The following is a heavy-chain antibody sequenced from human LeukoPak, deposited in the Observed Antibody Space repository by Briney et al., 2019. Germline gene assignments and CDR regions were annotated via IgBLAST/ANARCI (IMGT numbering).Heavy chain of an antibody. CDR3: TRGITIFGVAQCY. Sequence: GGSLRLSCAASGFTFSSYSMNWVRQAPGKGLEWVGFIRSKAYGGTAEYAASVNGRFTISRDDSKSIAYLQMNSLRTEDTAVYYCTRGITIFGVAQCYWGQGTLVTVSS. J-gene: IGHJ4*02. V-gene: IGHV3-49*04. CDR1: GFTFSSYS. D-gene: IGHD3-3*01. CDR2: IRSKAYGGTA.